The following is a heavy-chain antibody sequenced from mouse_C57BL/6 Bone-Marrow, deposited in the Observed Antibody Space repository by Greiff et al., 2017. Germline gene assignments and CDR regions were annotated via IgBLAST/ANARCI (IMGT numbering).Heavy chain of an antibody. J-gene: IGHJ3*01. V-gene: IGHV1-54*01. D-gene: IGHD2-2*01. Sequence: VQLQQSGAELVRPGTSVKVSCKASGYAFTNYLIEWVKQRPGQGLEWIGVINPGSGGTTYNEKFKGKATLTADKSSSTAYMQLSSLTSEDSAVYFCARWRGYRFAYWGQGTLVTVSA. CDR3: ARWRGYRFAY. CDR2: INPGSGGT. CDR1: GYAFTNYL.